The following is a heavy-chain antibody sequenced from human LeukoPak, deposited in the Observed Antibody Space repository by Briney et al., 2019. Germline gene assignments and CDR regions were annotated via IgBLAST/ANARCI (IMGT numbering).Heavy chain of an antibody. CDR2: FYVDGSA. D-gene: IGHD3-10*01. J-gene: IGHJ4*02. V-gene: IGHV4-4*07. CDR1: GDSISSSY. CDR3: ARGRGSGSYWSYSDY. Sequence: SETLSLTCNVSGDSISSSYWSWIRQPAGKGLEWIGRFYVDGSANYNPSLKSRVTMSLDTSKNQFSLKLSSVTAADTAVYYCARGRGSGSYWSYSDYRGQGTLVTVSS.